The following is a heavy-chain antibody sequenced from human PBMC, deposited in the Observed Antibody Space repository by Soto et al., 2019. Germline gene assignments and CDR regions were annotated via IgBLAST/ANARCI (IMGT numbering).Heavy chain of an antibody. D-gene: IGHD6-19*01. J-gene: IGHJ4*02. CDR2: ISCCGGTA. Sequence: EVQLLESGGGLVRPGESLRLSCAASGFNFNTYAMSWVRQAPGEGLEWVSGISCCGGTASYADPVKGRFTIARDDAKNTLYLDMNSLRVEDTAEYYCAKADGQQWLLPHLENWGRGTLVTVS. V-gene: IGHV3-23*01. CDR3: AKADGQQWLLPHLEN. CDR1: GFNFNTYA.